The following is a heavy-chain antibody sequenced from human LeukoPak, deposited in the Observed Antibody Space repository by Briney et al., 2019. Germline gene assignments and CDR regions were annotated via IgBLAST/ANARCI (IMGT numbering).Heavy chain of an antibody. CDR3: ARDKGYYGSGSPDAFDI. J-gene: IGHJ3*02. Sequence: ESSETLSLTCTVSGGSISSYYWSWIRQPPGKGLEWIGYIYYSGSTNYNPSLKSRVTISVDTSKNQFSLKLSSVTAADTAVYYCARDKGYYGSGSPDAFDIWGQGTIVTVSS. CDR2: IYYSGST. V-gene: IGHV4-59*01. CDR1: GGSISSYY. D-gene: IGHD3-10*01.